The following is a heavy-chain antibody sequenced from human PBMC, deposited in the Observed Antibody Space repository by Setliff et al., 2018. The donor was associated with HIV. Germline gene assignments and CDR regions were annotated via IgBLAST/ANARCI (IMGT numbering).Heavy chain of an antibody. CDR3: ARLRGLNLEPFDY. V-gene: IGHV4-39*01. CDR1: GGSISSGGYY. CDR2: VYYSGST. Sequence: SETLSLTCTVSGGSISSGGYYWSWIRQQPGKGLEWIGSVYYSGSTYYNPSLKSRLTISVDTSTNKFSLKLSSVTAADTAVYYCARLRGLNLEPFDYWGQGTLVTVSS. D-gene: IGHD1-1*01. J-gene: IGHJ4*02.